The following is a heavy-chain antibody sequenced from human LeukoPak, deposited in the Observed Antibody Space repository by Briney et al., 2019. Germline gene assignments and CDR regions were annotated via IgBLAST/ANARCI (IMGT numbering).Heavy chain of an antibody. V-gene: IGHV3-9*01. Sequence: GGSLRLSCALSGFTLADYAMHCVSEGPGKSLEWGLGISWNSGSIGYADSVKGRFTISRANAKNSLYLQMNSLRAEATAWYSCAKDVTTVSIAAGFIWGQGTMVSVSS. D-gene: IGHD4-17*01. CDR2: ISWNSGSI. J-gene: IGHJ3*02. CDR1: GFTLADYA. CDR3: AKDVTTVSIAAGFI.